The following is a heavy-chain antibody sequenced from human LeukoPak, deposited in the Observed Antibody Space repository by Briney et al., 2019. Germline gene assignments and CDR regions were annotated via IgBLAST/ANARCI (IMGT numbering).Heavy chain of an antibody. V-gene: IGHV4-59*08. CDR2: IYYSGST. J-gene: IGHJ4*02. CDR1: GGSISSYY. D-gene: IGHD4-17*01. Sequence: SETLSLTCTVSGGSISSYYWSWIRQPPGKGLEWIGYIYYSGSTNYNPSLKSRVTISVDTSKNQFSLKLSSVTAADTAVYYCASTHDYGDLWVYFDYWGQGTRVTVSS. CDR3: ASTHDYGDLWVYFDY.